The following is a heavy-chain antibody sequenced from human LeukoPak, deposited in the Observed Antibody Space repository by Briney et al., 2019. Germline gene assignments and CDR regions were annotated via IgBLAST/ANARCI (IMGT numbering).Heavy chain of an antibody. J-gene: IGHJ1*01. Sequence: GGSLRPSCAASGFTFSSYSMNWVRQAPGKGLEWVSYISSSSSTIYYADSVKGRFTISRDNAKNSLYLQMNSLRAEDTAVYYCARDGRYCSGGSCYLEYSQHWGQGTLVTVST. D-gene: IGHD2-15*01. V-gene: IGHV3-48*01. CDR3: ARDGRYCSGGSCYLEYSQH. CDR1: GFTFSSYS. CDR2: ISSSSSTI.